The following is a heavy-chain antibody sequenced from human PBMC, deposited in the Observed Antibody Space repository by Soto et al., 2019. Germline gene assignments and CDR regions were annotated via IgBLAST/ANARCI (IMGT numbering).Heavy chain of an antibody. CDR2: IYPGDSDT. V-gene: IGHV5-51*01. CDR3: ARLGFDYDFLSGYYNVHHYYGIAV. J-gene: IGHJ6*02. CDR1: GYRFTNYW. Sequence: PGESLKISCKGSGYRFTNYWIGWVRQMPGKGLEWMGVIYPGDSDTTYNPSFQGQVTISADKSINTVYLQWSSLKASDTATYYCARLGFDYDFLSGYYNVHHYYGIAVWGQGTTVTISS. D-gene: IGHD3-3*01.